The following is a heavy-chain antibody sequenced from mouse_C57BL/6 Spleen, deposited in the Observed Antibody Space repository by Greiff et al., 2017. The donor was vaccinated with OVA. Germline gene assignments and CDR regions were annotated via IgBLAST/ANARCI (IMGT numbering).Heavy chain of an antibody. D-gene: IGHD1-1*01. CDR1: GYTFTSYW. Sequence: QVQLQQPGAELVKPGASVKLSCKASGYTFTSYWMQWVKQRPGRGLEWIGELDPSDSYTNYNQKFKGKATLTVDTSSSTSYMQLSSLTAEASAVYYCARSGATVAAMGYWGQGTSVTVAS. V-gene: IGHV1-50*01. CDR2: LDPSDSYT. J-gene: IGHJ4*01. CDR3: ARSGATVAAMGY.